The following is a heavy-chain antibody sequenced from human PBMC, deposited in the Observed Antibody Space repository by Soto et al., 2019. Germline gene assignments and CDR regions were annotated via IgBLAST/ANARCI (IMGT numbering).Heavy chain of an antibody. CDR3: ARGVDYFDY. CDR2: IWYDGSSE. J-gene: IGHJ4*02. CDR1: GFTFNRYG. V-gene: IGHV3-33*01. Sequence: QVQLVESGGGVVQPGRSLRLSCAASGFTFNRYGMHWVRQAPGKGLEWVAVIWYDGSSEYYADSVKGRFTISRDNSKNTLFLQMNSLRAEDTAVYYCARGVDYFDYWGQGTLVIVSS.